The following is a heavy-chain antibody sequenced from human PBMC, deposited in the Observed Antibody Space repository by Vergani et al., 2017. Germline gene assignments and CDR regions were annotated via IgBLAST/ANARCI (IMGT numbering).Heavy chain of an antibody. CDR3: ARQKDYYMDV. V-gene: IGHV4-31*03. Sequence: QVQLQQWGAGLLKPSETPSLTCSVSGAYVGSGGYYWTWVRQRPGMGLDWIGYIYYSGTTYYNPSLESRLAISLDTSENHLSLKLTSVTDADTAVYYCARQKDYYMDVWGKGTTVTVS. CDR1: GAYVGSGGYY. CDR2: IYYSGTT. J-gene: IGHJ6*03.